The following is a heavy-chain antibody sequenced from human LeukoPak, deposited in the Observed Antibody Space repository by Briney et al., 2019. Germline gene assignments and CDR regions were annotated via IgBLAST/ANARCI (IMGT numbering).Heavy chain of an antibody. D-gene: IGHD1-26*01. J-gene: IGHJ4*02. CDR1: GYTFSGYF. V-gene: IGHV1-2*02. Sequence: GASVKVSCRASGYTFSGYFMHWVRQAPGQGLEWMGWIYPNSGGTKYAQKFQGRVTKTRDTSISTIYMELSSLRSDDTAVYYCARFSGSSNFDYWGQGTLVTVSS. CDR3: ARFSGSSNFDY. CDR2: IYPNSGGT.